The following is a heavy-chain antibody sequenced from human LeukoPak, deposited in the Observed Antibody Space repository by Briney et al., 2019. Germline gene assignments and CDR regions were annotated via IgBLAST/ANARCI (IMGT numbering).Heavy chain of an antibody. CDR2: ISYDGSNK. V-gene: IGHV3-30*18. Sequence: GRSLRLSCAASGFTFSSYGMHWVRQAPGKGLEWVAVISYDGSNKYYADSVKGRFTISRDNSKNTLYLQMNSLRAEDTAVYYCAKPLWFGESVAFDIWGQGKMVTVSS. D-gene: IGHD3-10*01. J-gene: IGHJ3*02. CDR3: AKPLWFGESVAFDI. CDR1: GFTFSSYG.